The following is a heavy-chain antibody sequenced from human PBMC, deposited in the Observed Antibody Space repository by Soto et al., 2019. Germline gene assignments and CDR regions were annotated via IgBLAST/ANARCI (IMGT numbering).Heavy chain of an antibody. Sequence: SVKVSCKASGGTFSSYAISWVRQAPGQGLEWMGGIIPIFGTANYAQKFQGRVTITADESTSTGYMELSSLRSEDTAVYYCARANRYSGSYLPYYYYGMDVWGQGTTLTVSS. D-gene: IGHD1-26*01. CDR2: IIPIFGTA. CDR1: GGTFSSYA. V-gene: IGHV1-69*13. CDR3: ARANRYSGSYLPYYYYGMDV. J-gene: IGHJ6*02.